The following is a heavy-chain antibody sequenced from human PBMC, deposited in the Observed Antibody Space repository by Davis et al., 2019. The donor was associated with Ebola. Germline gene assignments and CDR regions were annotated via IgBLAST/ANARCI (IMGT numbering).Heavy chain of an antibody. V-gene: IGHV1-69*01. CDR1: GYSFTSYW. D-gene: IGHD2-2*02. CDR2: IIPVFGTA. J-gene: IGHJ6*02. Sequence: KISCKGSGYSFTSYWISWVRQAPGQGLEWMGGIIPVFGTANYAQNFQGRVTITADEYTSTAYMELSSLRSEDTAVYYCAREDLYCSSTSCYNYYYGMDVWGQGTTVTVSS. CDR3: AREDLYCSSTSCYNYYYGMDV.